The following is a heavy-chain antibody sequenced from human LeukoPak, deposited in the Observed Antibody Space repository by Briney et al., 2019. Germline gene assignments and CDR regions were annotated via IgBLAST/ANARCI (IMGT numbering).Heavy chain of an antibody. Sequence: SSETLSLTCSVSGGSISSSSYCWGWIRQPPGKGLEWFGSIYYSGSTYYNPSPNSRVTIPVDTSKNQFSQKLSSLTAADTSVYYCARHTYTCGSVNYYIDSWGQGILVTVSS. V-gene: IGHV4-39*01. CDR3: ARHTYTCGSVNYYIDS. J-gene: IGHJ4*02. CDR1: GGSISSSSYC. CDR2: IYYSGST. D-gene: IGHD3-10*01.